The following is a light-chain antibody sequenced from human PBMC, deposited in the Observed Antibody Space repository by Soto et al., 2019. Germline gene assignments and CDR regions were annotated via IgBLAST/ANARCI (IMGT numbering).Light chain of an antibody. J-gene: IGKJ5*01. Sequence: DIVLTQSPPTLSLSPGERATLSCRASQSVSSSYLAWYQQKPGQAPRLLIYGASSRATGIPDRFSGSGSGTDFSLTISRLEPEDFAVYYCQQYGSSLITFGQGTRLEIK. V-gene: IGKV3-20*01. CDR2: GAS. CDR3: QQYGSSLIT. CDR1: QSVSSSY.